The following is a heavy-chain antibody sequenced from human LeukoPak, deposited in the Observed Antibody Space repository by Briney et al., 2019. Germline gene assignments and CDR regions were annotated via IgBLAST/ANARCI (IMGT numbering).Heavy chain of an antibody. D-gene: IGHD5-18*01. V-gene: IGHV3-9*03. CDR2: ISWNSGSI. CDR1: GFSFDDYG. Sequence: GRSLRLSCVASGFSFDDYGMHWVRQAPGKGLEWVSGISWNSGSIGYADSVKGRFTISRDNAKNSLYLQMNSLRAEDMALYYCAKGVDRGYNYNFDYWGQGTLVTVSS. CDR3: AKGVDRGYNYNFDY. J-gene: IGHJ4*02.